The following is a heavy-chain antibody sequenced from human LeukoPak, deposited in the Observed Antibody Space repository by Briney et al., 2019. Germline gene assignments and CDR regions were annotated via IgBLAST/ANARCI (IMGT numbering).Heavy chain of an antibody. V-gene: IGHV4-59*01. Sequence: SSETLSLTCTVSGDPITTYYWSWIRQPPGKGLEWIGYIFQSGTTKYNPSLKSRVTILSDVSKNQFSLNLTSVTAAGTAVYYCARDSWGRFDYWGQGTLVAVSS. CDR3: ARDSWGRFDY. J-gene: IGHJ4*02. D-gene: IGHD7-27*01. CDR1: GDPITTYY. CDR2: IFQSGTT.